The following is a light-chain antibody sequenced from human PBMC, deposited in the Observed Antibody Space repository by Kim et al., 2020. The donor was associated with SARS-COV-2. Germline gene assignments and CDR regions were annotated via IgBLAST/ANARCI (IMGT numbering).Light chain of an antibody. J-gene: IGLJ2*01. CDR1: KLGDKY. V-gene: IGLV3-1*01. CDR3: QAWDRTTVV. CDR2: QDS. Sequence: VSPEQTASITCAGDKLGDKYACWYQQKPGQSPVLVIYQDSKRPSGIPERFSGSNSGNTATLTISGTQAMDEADYYCQAWDRTTVVFGGGTQLTVL.